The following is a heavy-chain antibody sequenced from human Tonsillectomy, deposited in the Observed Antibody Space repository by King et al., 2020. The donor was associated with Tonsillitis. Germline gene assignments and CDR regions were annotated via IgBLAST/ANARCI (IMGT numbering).Heavy chain of an antibody. CDR1: GGSTSSSTYF. V-gene: IGHV4-39*01. CDR2: VFYIGST. Sequence: QLQESGPGLIKPSETLSLTCTVSGGSTSSSTYFWAWIRQTPGQGLEWIGSVFYIGSTYYSPSFRGRVTMSVDTSKNQVSLNLTSVTAADTAVYYCARQPEYRSGWYWYFDLWGRGTLVTVSS. J-gene: IGHJ2*01. D-gene: IGHD6-19*01. CDR3: ARQPEYRSGWYWYFDL.